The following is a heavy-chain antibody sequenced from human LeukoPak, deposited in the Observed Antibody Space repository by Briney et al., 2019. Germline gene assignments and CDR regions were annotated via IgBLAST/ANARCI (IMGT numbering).Heavy chain of an antibody. CDR2: INGGGDST. V-gene: IGHV3-23*01. CDR3: AKDRHSVTWPFDY. Sequence: QPGGSLRLSCAASGFMFNNYAMSWVRQAPGTGLEWVSTINGGGDSTFYADSVKGRFTISRDNSESTLYLQMNSLRAEDTAVYYCAKDRHSVTWPFDYWGQGTLVTVSS. D-gene: IGHD6-13*01. CDR1: GFMFNNYA. J-gene: IGHJ4*02.